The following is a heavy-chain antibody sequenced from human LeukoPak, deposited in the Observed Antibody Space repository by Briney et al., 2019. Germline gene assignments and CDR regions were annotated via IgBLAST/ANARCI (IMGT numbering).Heavy chain of an antibody. CDR3: ASGAYSYYYMDV. CDR1: GDSVTSESFY. V-gene: IGHV4-39*07. Sequence: PSETLSLTCNVSGDSVTSESFYWAWIRQPPGKGPEWIGTIYRSGSAYYNPSLKSRVTISVDTSKNQFSLKLSSVTAADTAVYYCASGAYSYYYMDVWGKGTTVTISS. J-gene: IGHJ6*03. CDR2: IYRSGSA. D-gene: IGHD1-26*01.